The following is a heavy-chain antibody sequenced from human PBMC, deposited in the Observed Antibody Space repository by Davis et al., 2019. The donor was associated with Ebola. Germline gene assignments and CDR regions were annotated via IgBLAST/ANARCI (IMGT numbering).Heavy chain of an antibody. CDR2: INPNSGGT. D-gene: IGHD5-18*01. V-gene: IGHV1-2*06. Sequence: ASVKVSCKASGGTFSSYAISWVRQAPGQGLEWMGRINPNSGGTNYAQKFQGRVTMTRDTSISTAYMELSRLRSDDTAVYYCATFGPGYSYGYGDYWGQGTLVTVSS. CDR3: ATFGPGYSYGYGDY. CDR1: GGTFSSYA. J-gene: IGHJ4*02.